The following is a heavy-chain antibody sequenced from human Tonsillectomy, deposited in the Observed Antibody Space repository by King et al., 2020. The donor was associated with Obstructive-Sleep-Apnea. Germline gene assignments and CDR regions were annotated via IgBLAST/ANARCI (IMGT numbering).Heavy chain of an antibody. D-gene: IGHD1-26*01. CDR3: ARDVGATSPWYFDL. CDR2: INPNSGGT. Sequence: QLVQSGAEVKKPGASVKVSCKASGYTFTGYYIHWVRQAPGQGLEWMGWINPNSGGTNYAQKFQGRVTMTRDTSISTAYMELSRLRSDDTAVYYCARDVGATSPWYFDLWGRGTLVTVSS. V-gene: IGHV1-2*02. J-gene: IGHJ2*01. CDR1: GYTFTGYY.